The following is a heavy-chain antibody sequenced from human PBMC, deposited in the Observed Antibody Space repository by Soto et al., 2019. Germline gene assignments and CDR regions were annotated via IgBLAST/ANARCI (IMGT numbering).Heavy chain of an antibody. V-gene: IGHV3-33*01. D-gene: IGHD6-19*01. CDR1: GFTFSSYG. Sequence: GGSLRLSCAASGFTFSSYGMHWVRQAPGKGLEWVAVIWYDGSNKYYADSVKGRFTISRDNSKNTLYLQMNSLRAEDTAVYYCARDRIAVAGVGPLDYWGQGTLVTVSS. J-gene: IGHJ4*02. CDR2: IWYDGSNK. CDR3: ARDRIAVAGVGPLDY.